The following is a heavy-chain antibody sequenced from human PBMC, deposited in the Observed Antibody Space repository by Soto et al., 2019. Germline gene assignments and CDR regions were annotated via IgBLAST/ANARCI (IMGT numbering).Heavy chain of an antibody. J-gene: IGHJ4*02. D-gene: IGHD2-2*01. V-gene: IGHV4-39*01. CDR1: GGSISTSSYY. Sequence: SETLSLTCSDSGGSISTSSYYWGWIRQPPGKGLEWIGTIYYSGSTYYNPSLKSRVTISVDTSKNQFSLRLSSVTAADSAVYYCARHHCSSTTCYYDYCGQGTLVTVSS. CDR3: ARHHCSSTTCYYDY. CDR2: IYYSGST.